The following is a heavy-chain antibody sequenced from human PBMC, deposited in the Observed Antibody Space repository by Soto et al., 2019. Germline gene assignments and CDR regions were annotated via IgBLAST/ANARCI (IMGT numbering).Heavy chain of an antibody. CDR1: GYSFTRYW. V-gene: IGHV5-51*01. Sequence: PGESLKISCKGSGYSFTRYWIGWVRQMPGKGLEWMGIIYPGDSDTRYSPSFQGQVTISADKSISTAYLQWSSLKASDTAMYYCASYSGSSGYYYGMDVWGQGTTVTVSS. CDR3: ASYSGSSGYYYGMDV. J-gene: IGHJ6*02. CDR2: IYPGDSDT. D-gene: IGHD1-26*01.